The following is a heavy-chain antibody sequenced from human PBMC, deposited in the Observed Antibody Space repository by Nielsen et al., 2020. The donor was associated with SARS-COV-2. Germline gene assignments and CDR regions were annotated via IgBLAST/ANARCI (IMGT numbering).Heavy chain of an antibody. J-gene: IGHJ6*02. CDR2: ISSSSSYT. D-gene: IGHD1-26*01. CDR3: ARDSGSYDPYYYYYGMDV. V-gene: IGHV3-11*05. Sequence: GESLKISCAASGFTFSDYYMSWNRQAPGKGLEWVSYISSSSSYTNYADSVKGRFTISRDNAKNSLYLQMNSLRAEDTAVYYCARDSGSYDPYYYYYGMDVWGQGTTVTVSS. CDR1: GFTFSDYY.